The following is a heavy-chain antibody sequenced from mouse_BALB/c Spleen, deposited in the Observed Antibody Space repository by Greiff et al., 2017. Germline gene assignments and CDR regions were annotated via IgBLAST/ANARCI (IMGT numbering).Heavy chain of an antibody. CDR2: ISYSGST. J-gene: IGHJ1*01. Sequence: EVQLQQSGPSLVKPSQTLSLTCSVTGDTITSCYWNWIRKFPGNKLEYMGYISYSGSTYYNPSLKSRISITRDTSKNQYYLQLNSVTTEDTATYYCARYGNYWYFDVWGAGTTVTVSS. D-gene: IGHD2-1*01. CDR1: GDTITSCY. CDR3: ARYGNYWYFDV. V-gene: IGHV3-8*02.